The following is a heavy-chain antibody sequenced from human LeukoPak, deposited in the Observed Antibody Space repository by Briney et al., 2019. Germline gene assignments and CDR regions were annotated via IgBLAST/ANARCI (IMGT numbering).Heavy chain of an antibody. J-gene: IGHJ3*02. D-gene: IGHD3-9*01. CDR1: GFTFTTSA. V-gene: IGHV1-58*02. Sequence: TSVKVSCKAPGFTFTTSAMQWVRQARGQRLEWIGWILVGSGDTKYAQNFQERVTITRDMSTSTVYMELNSLRSDDTAVYYCAADVVEVGYFEVKDAFDIWGQGTVVTVSS. CDR2: ILVGSGDT. CDR3: AADVVEVGYFEVKDAFDI.